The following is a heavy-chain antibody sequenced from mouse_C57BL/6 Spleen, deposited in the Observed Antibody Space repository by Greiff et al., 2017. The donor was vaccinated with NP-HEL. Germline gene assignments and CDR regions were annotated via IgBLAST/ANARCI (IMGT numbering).Heavy chain of an antibody. V-gene: IGHV1-76*01. CDR1: GYTFTDYY. CDR2: IYPGSGNT. D-gene: IGHD3-3*01. CDR3: AREGGDYYAMDY. J-gene: IGHJ4*01. Sequence: VQLQQSGAELVRPGASVKLSCKASGYTFTDYYINWVKQRPGQGLEWIARIYPGSGNTYYNEKFKGKATLTAEKSSSTAYMQLSSLTSEDSAVYFCAREGGDYYAMDYWGQGTSVTVSS.